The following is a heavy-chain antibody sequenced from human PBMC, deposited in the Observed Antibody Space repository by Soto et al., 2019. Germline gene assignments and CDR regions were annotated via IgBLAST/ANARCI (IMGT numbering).Heavy chain of an antibody. CDR2: IKRDGSAS. Sequence: EVQLVESGGGLVQPGESLRLSCAASGFSFTSHWMSWVRQAPGKGLEWVATIKRDGSASYYLGSVKGRFTISRDNANDSRFLEMTSLIAEDTAVYYCARDQGREILASAFDFWGQGTKVTVSS. D-gene: IGHD5-12*01. J-gene: IGHJ3*01. V-gene: IGHV3-7*01. CDR1: GFSFTSHW. CDR3: ARDQGREILASAFDF.